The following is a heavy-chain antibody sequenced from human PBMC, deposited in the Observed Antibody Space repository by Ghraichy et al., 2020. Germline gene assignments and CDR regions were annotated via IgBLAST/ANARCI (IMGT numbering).Heavy chain of an antibody. J-gene: IGHJ4*02. CDR3: ARISDYGGYYFDY. V-gene: IGHV4-39*01. D-gene: IGHD4-17*01. Sequence: SETLSLTCTVSGGSISSTYYWGWIRQPPGKGLEWIGLIYYSGSTYYNPSLQSRVTISLDTSKNQFSLKLSSVTAADMALYYCARISDYGGYYFDYWGQGTLVTVSS. CDR1: GGSISSTYY. CDR2: IYYSGST.